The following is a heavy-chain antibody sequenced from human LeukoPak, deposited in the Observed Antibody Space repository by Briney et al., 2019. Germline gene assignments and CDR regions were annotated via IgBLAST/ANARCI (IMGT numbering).Heavy chain of an antibody. V-gene: IGHV4-59*01. J-gene: IGHJ4*02. CDR2: IYYSGST. CDR1: GFTFSSYA. CDR3: ARNHDSSSWYYFDY. Sequence: GSLRLSCAASGFTFSSYAMHWVRQPPGKGLEWIGYIYYSGSTNYNPSLKSRVTISVDTSKNQFSLKLSSVTAADTAVYYCARNHDSSSWYYFDYWGQGTLVTVSS. D-gene: IGHD6-13*01.